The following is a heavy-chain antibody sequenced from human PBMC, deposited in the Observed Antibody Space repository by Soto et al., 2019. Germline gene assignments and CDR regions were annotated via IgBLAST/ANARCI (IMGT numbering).Heavy chain of an antibody. D-gene: IGHD3-22*01. V-gene: IGHV3-23*01. CDR1: GFTFSSYA. J-gene: IGHJ4*02. CDR2: ISGSGGST. CDR3: AKDLFSVGDSSGYYYVSFDY. Sequence: GGSLRLSCAASGFTFSSYAMSWVRQAPGKGLEWVSAISGSGGSTYYADSVKGRFTISRDNSKNTLYPQMNSLRAEDTAVYYCAKDLFSVGDSSGYYYVSFDYWGQGTLVTVSS.